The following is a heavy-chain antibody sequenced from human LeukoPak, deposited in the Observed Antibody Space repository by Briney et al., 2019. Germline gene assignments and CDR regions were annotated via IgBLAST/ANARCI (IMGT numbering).Heavy chain of an antibody. D-gene: IGHD1-26*01. CDR1: GFTFSSYG. Sequence: GGSLRLSCAASGFTFSSYGMHWVRQAPGKGLEWVAVISYDGSNKYYADSVKGRFTISRVNSKNTLYLQMNSLRAEDTAVYYCAKDGVVGATPYYFDYWGQGTLVTVSS. V-gene: IGHV3-30*18. CDR2: ISYDGSNK. CDR3: AKDGVVGATPYYFDY. J-gene: IGHJ4*02.